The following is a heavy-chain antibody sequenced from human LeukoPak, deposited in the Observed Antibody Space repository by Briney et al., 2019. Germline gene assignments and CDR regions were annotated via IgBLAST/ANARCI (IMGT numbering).Heavy chain of an antibody. V-gene: IGHV3-7*01. CDR3: ASGRQLGY. J-gene: IGHJ4*02. D-gene: IGHD6-13*01. Sequence: QPGGSLSLSCAASGFTFSNYWMSWVRQAPGKGLEWVANIKADGSEKYYVDSVKGRFTISRDNARNSLYLQMNSPRAEDTAVYYCASGRQLGYWGQGTLVTVSS. CDR2: IKADGSEK. CDR1: GFTFSNYW.